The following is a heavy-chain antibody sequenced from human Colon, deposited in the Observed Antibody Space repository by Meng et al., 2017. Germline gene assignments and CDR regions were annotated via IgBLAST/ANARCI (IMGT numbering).Heavy chain of an antibody. D-gene: IGHD3-22*01. Sequence: QVQVQGPGPGLVRPSETLSLPCTVSCGSVSSGCYYWSWIRPPPGKGLEWIGYIYYSGSTNYNPSLKIRVTISVDTSKNQFSLKLSSVTAADTAVYYCARGASDYDFDYWGQGTLVTVSS. J-gene: IGHJ4*02. CDR1: CGSVSSGCYY. CDR2: IYYSGST. CDR3: ARGASDYDFDY. V-gene: IGHV4-61*01.